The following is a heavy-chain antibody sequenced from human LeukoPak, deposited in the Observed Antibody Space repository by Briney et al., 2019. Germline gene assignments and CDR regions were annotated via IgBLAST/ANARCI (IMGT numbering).Heavy chain of an antibody. CDR3: AKDSYDYVWGSYRPFDY. J-gene: IGHJ4*02. Sequence: GGSLRLSCTVSGFSFSNYGMHWVRQAPGKGLEWVSAISGSGSTTYYADSVKGRFTISRDNSKNTLYLQMNTLRAEDTAVYYCAKDSYDYVWGSYRPFDYWGQGTLVTVSS. CDR2: ISGSGSTT. D-gene: IGHD3-16*02. V-gene: IGHV3-23*01. CDR1: GFSFSNYG.